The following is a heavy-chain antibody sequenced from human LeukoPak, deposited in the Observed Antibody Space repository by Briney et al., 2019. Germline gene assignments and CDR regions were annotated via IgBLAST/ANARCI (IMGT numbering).Heavy chain of an antibody. CDR1: GFTFSSYA. Sequence: GGSLRLSWAASGFTFSSYAMSWVRQAPGKGLEWVSSIGGSGGTTFYADSVKGRFTISRDNSKNTLFLQMSSLRAEDTAVYYCAKGYCASTTCYARFENWGQGTLVTVSS. J-gene: IGHJ4*02. CDR2: IGGSGGTT. D-gene: IGHD2-2*01. CDR3: AKGYCASTTCYARFEN. V-gene: IGHV3-23*01.